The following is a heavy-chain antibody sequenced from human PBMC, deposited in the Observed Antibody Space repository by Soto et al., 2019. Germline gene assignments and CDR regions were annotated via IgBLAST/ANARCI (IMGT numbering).Heavy chain of an antibody. V-gene: IGHV3-30*18. CDR1: GFTFSSYG. CDR2: ISYDGSNK. D-gene: IGHD6-25*01. CDR3: AKDLLRPGRAYGMDV. Sequence: QVQLVESGGGVVQPGRSLRLSCAASGFTFSSYGMHWVRQAPGKGLEWVAVISYDGSNKYYADSVKGRFTISRDNSKNTLYLQMNSRRPEDTAVYYCAKDLLRPGRAYGMDVGGQGTTVTVSS. J-gene: IGHJ6*02.